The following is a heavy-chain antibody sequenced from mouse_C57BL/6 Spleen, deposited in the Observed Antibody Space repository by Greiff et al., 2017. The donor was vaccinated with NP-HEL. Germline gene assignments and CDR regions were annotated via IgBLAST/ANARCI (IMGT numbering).Heavy chain of an antibody. J-gene: IGHJ1*03. CDR1: GYTFTSYW. D-gene: IGHD1-1*01. CDR3: ARRGNYHGSSYDLYFDV. CDR2: IDPSDSYT. Sequence: QVQLQQSGAELMKPGASVKLSCKASGYTFTSYWMHWVTQRPGRGLEWIGRIDPSDSYTNYNQKFKGKSTLTVDKSTSTAYMQLSSLTSEDSAVYYCARRGNYHGSSYDLYFDVWGTGTTVTVSS. V-gene: IGHV1-69*01.